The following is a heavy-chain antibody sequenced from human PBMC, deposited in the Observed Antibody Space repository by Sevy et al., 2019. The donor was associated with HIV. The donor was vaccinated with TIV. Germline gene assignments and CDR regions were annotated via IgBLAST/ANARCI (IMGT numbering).Heavy chain of an antibody. D-gene: IGHD3-22*01. Sequence: ASVKVSCKASGYTFTGYYMHWVRQAPGQGLEWMGRINPNSGGTNDAQKFQGRVTMTRDTSISTAYMELSRLRSDDTAVYYCARGGSWSYSDSSGYYHGAFDIWGQGTMVTVSS. CDR2: INPNSGGT. CDR3: ARGGSWSYSDSSGYYHGAFDI. CDR1: GYTFTGYY. V-gene: IGHV1-2*06. J-gene: IGHJ3*02.